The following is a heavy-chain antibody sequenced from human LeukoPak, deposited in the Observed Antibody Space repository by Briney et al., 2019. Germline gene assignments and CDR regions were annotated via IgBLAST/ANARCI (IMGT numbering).Heavy chain of an antibody. CDR3: ARPPLMDV. J-gene: IGHJ6*02. Sequence: SETLSLTCTVSGGSISSSSYYWGWIRQPPGKGLEWIGSIYYSGSTYYNSSLKSRVTISVDTSKNQFSLKLSSVTAADTAVYYCARPPLMDVWGQGTTVTVSS. CDR1: GGSISSSSYY. CDR2: IYYSGST. V-gene: IGHV4-39*01.